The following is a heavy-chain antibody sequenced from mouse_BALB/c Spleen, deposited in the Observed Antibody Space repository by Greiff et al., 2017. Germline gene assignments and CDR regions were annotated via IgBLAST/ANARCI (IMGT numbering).Heavy chain of an antibody. CDR3: ARYYYGSSHYYAMDY. CDR2: ISDGGSYT. J-gene: IGHJ4*01. CDR1: GFTFSDYY. Sequence: EVQRVESGGGLVKPGGSLKLSCAASGFTFSDYYMYWVRQTPEKRLEWVATISDGGSYTYYPDSVKGRFTISRDNAKNNLYLQMSSLKSEDTAMYYCARYYYGSSHYYAMDYWGQGTSVTVSS. D-gene: IGHD1-1*01. V-gene: IGHV5-4*02.